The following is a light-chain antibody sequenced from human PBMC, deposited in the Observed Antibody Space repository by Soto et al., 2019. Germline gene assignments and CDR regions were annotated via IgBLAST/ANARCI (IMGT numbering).Light chain of an antibody. CDR3: QQYNSWPLT. J-gene: IGKJ4*01. CDR2: GAS. Sequence: EIVMTQSPATLSVSPGERATPSCGASQSVSSYLAWYQQKPGQAPRLLIYGASTRATGIPARFSGGGSGTEFTLTITSLQSEDFAVYYCQQYNSWPLTFGGGTKVDI. V-gene: IGKV3-15*01. CDR1: QSVSSY.